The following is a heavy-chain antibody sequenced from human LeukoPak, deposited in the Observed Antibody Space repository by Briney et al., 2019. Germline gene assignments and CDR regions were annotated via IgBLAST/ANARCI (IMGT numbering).Heavy chain of an antibody. Sequence: PGRSLRLSCAASGFTFDDYAMHWVRRAPGKGLEWVSGISWNSGSIGYADSVKGRFTISRDNAKNSLYLQMNSLRAEDTALYYCAKDMTLDTAPRGPFDYWGQGTLVTVSS. V-gene: IGHV3-9*01. CDR3: AKDMTLDTAPRGPFDY. J-gene: IGHJ4*02. CDR2: ISWNSGSI. D-gene: IGHD5-18*01. CDR1: GFTFDDYA.